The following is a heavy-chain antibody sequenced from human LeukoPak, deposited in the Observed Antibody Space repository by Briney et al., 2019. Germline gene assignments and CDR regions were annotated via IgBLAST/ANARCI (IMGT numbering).Heavy chain of an antibody. J-gene: IGHJ5*02. V-gene: IGHV1-18*01. D-gene: IGHD2-8*01. CDR2: ISAYNGNT. CDR1: GYTFTSYG. Sequence: GASVKVSCKASGYTFTSYGISWVRQAPGQGLEWMGWISAYNGNTNYAQKLQGRVTMTTDTSTSTAYMELRSLRSDDTAVYYCARDLYCTNGVCYLNWFDPWGQGTLVTVSS. CDR3: ARDLYCTNGVCYLNWFDP.